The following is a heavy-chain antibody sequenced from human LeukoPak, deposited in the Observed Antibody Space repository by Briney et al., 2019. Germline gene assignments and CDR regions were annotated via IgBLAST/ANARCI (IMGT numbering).Heavy chain of an antibody. D-gene: IGHD2-15*01. Sequence: PGRSLILSCAASGFTFDDYAMHWVRQAPGKGLEWASGISWNSGSIGYADSVKGRFTISRDNAKNSLYLQMNSLRAEDTAVYYCARDPPPDCSGGSCTTDYYYYYMDVWGKGTTVTVSS. V-gene: IGHV3-9*01. CDR1: GFTFDDYA. J-gene: IGHJ6*03. CDR3: ARDPPPDCSGGSCTTDYYYYYMDV. CDR2: ISWNSGSI.